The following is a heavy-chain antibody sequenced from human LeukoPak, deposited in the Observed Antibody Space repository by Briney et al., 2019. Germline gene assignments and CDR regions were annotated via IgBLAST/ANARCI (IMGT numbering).Heavy chain of an antibody. CDR2: ISGSGGST. CDR3: ARVRKYSGYYSWYFDL. J-gene: IGHJ2*01. Sequence: GGPLRLSCAASGFTFRSYSMNWVRQAPGKGLEWVSAISGSGGSTYYADSVKGRFTISRDSSKNTLYLQMNSLRAGDTAVYYCARVRKYSGYYSWYFDLWGRGTLVTVSS. V-gene: IGHV3-23*01. CDR1: GFTFRSYS. D-gene: IGHD5-12*01.